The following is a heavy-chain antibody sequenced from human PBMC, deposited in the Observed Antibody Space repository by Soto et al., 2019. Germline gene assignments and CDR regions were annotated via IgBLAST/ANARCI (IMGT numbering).Heavy chain of an antibody. CDR2: ISAYNGNT. V-gene: IGHV1-18*01. Sequence: ASVKVSCKASGYTFTSYGISWVRQAPGQGLEWMGWISAYNGNTNYAQKLQGRVTMTTDTSTSTAYMELRSLRSDDTAVYYCARGPSTSWQWLVSFDYWGQGTLVTVSS. D-gene: IGHD6-19*01. J-gene: IGHJ4*02. CDR1: GYTFTSYG. CDR3: ARGPSTSWQWLVSFDY.